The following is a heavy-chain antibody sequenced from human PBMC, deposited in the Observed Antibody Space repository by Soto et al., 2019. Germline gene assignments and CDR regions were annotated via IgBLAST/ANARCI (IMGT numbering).Heavy chain of an antibody. J-gene: IGHJ4*02. CDR2: IYHSGST. D-gene: IGHD3-9*01. V-gene: IGHV4-30-2*01. Sequence: SETLSLTCAVSGGSISSGGYSWSWIRQPPGKGQERIGYIYHSGSTYYNPSLKSRVTISLDKSKNQFSLKLSSVTAADSAVYYCARLKTYDILNKSDYWGQGSLVTVSS. CDR1: GGSISSGGYS. CDR3: ARLKTYDILNKSDY.